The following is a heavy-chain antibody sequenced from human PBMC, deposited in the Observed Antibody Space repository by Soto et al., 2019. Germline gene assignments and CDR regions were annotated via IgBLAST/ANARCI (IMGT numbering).Heavy chain of an antibody. V-gene: IGHV3-23*01. D-gene: IGHD5-12*01. CDR2: ISGSGGST. CDR1: GFTFSSYA. CDR3: AKSQGWLRLTPYYLDY. Sequence: GGSLRLSCAASGFTFSSYAMSWVRQAPGKGLEWVSAISGSGGSTYYADSVKGRFTISRDNSKNTLYLQMNSLRAEDTAVYYCAKSQGWLRLTPYYLDYWGRGTLVPVSS. J-gene: IGHJ4*02.